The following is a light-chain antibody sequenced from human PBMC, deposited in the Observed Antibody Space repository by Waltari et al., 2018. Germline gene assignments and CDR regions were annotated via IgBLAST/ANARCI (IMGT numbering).Light chain of an antibody. J-gene: IGLJ3*02. V-gene: IGLV2-8*01. CDR2: GVT. Sequence: SALTQPPSASGSPGQSVSISCTGTSSDVGAYNYVSWYQQHPGNAPRLMFYGVTKRPSGFPDRFSGSKSGNTASLTVSGLQTEDEADYYCCSYTDRSTMVFGAGTKLTVL. CDR1: SSDVGAYNY. CDR3: CSYTDRSTMV.